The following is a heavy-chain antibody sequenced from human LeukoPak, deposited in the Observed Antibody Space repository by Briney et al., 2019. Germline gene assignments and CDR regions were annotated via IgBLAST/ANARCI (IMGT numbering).Heavy chain of an antibody. J-gene: IGHJ3*02. V-gene: IGHV3-7*01. D-gene: IGHD1-20*01. CDR2: IKQDGSEK. Sequence: GGSLRLSCAASGFTFSRCWMNWVRQAPGKGLEWVANIKQDGSEKYYVDSVKGRFTISRDNAKNSLYLQMNSLRAEDTAVYYCASGNWNDRAFDIWGQGTMVAVSS. CDR3: ASGNWNDRAFDI. CDR1: GFTFSRCW.